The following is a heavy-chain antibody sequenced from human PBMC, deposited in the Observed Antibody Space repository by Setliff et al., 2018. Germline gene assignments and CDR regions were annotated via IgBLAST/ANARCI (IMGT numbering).Heavy chain of an antibody. CDR2: ISHGGNNI. CDR1: GFTFSDYY. D-gene: IGHD3-22*01. V-gene: IGHV3-11*04. CDR3: AREGSMIVEYYYYYGMDV. Sequence: GGSLRLSCAASGFTFSDYYMSWIRQAPGKGLEWVSYISHGGNNIDYADSVKGRFTISRDNAKNSLYLQMNSLRAEDTAVYYCAREGSMIVEYYYYYGMDVWGQGTTVTVSS. J-gene: IGHJ6*02.